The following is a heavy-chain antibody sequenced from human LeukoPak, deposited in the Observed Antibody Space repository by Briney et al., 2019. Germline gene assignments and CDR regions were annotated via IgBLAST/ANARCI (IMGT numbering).Heavy chain of an antibody. V-gene: IGHV5-51*01. CDR2: IYPGDSDT. Sequence: GESLKISCKGSGSSFTSYWIGWERQMPGKGLEWMGIIYPGDSDTRYSPSFQGQVTISADKSISTAYLQWSSLKASDTAMYYCARYPRDYDFWSGYGMDVWGQGTTVTVSS. J-gene: IGHJ6*02. CDR3: ARYPRDYDFWSGYGMDV. D-gene: IGHD3-3*01. CDR1: GSSFTSYW.